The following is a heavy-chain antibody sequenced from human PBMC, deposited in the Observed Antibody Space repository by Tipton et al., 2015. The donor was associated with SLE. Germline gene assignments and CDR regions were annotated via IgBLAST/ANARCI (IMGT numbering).Heavy chain of an antibody. Sequence: TLSLTCTVSGGSISSYYWSWIRQPPGKGLEWIGYIYYSGSTNYNPSLTSRLTISVDTSKSQFSLNLNSVTAADTAVYYCAREGYSSGWDGDFDYWGQGTLVTVSS. D-gene: IGHD6-19*01. J-gene: IGHJ4*02. CDR3: AREGYSSGWDGDFDY. V-gene: IGHV4-59*12. CDR1: GGSISSYY. CDR2: IYYSGST.